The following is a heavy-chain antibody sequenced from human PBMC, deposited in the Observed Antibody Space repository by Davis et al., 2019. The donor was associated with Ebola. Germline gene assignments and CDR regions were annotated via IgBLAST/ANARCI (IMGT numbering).Heavy chain of an antibody. V-gene: IGHV3-7*01. J-gene: IGHJ4*02. CDR3: AKERPLSGYSYRYYFDY. D-gene: IGHD5-18*01. CDR2: IKRDGSEK. CDR1: GFPFSDYW. Sequence: GGSLRLSCAASGFPFSDYWMTWVRQAPGKGLEWVATIKRDGSEKYFVDSVKGRFTISRDNAKNSLYLQMSSLRAEDTAVYYCAKERPLSGYSYRYYFDYWGQGTLVTVSS.